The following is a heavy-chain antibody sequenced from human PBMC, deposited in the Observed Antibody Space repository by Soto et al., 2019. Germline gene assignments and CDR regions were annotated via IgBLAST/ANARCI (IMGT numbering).Heavy chain of an antibody. V-gene: IGHV4-39*01. CDR1: GGSVTRSSYS. D-gene: IGHD6-13*01. CDR3: ARAIAGQRGYFDN. Sequence: QMQLQESGPGLVKASETLSLTCSVSGGSVTRSSYSWDWLRQPPGKGLEWIGNIYYNGHIYSNPSVTSRVTISGDTSNNEFALKLTSVTAADTAVYYCARAIAGQRGYFDNWCQGTLVTVSS. CDR2: IYYNGHI. J-gene: IGHJ4*02.